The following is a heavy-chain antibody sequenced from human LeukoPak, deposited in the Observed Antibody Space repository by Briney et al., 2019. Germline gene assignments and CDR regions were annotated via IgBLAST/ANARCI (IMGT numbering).Heavy chain of an antibody. V-gene: IGHV4-30-2*01. D-gene: IGHD3-16*02. CDR3: ARGATHSNPGELSPTPLDY. CDR1: GGSISSGGYS. CDR2: SDHSGST. J-gene: IGHJ4*02. Sequence: SETLSLTCAVSGGSISSGGYSWSWIRQPPGKGLEWIGYSDHSGSTYYNASLKSRVTISVDGSKNQFSLKLSSVTAADTAVYYCARGATHSNPGELSPTPLDYWGQGTLVTVSS.